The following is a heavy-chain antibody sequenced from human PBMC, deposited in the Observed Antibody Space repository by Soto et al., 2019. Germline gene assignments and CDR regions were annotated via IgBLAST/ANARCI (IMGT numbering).Heavy chain of an antibody. Sequence: SETLSLTCTVSGGSISSGGYYWSWIRQHPGKGLEWIGNIYYSGSTYYNPSLRRGITISADTYKNQFSLKVSSVTAADAAVYYCARALISTGNFDYWGQGTLVTVSS. V-gene: IGHV4-31*03. J-gene: IGHJ4*02. CDR1: GGSISSGGYY. CDR3: ARALISTGNFDY. CDR2: IYYSGST. D-gene: IGHD1-1*01.